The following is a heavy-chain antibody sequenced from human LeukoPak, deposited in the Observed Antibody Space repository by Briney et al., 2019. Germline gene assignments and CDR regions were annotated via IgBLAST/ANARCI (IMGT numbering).Heavy chain of an antibody. CDR1: GFSLSRYW. D-gene: IGHD3-9*01. J-gene: IGHJ5*02. CDR2: IRQDGGQK. Sequence: GSLRLSCAASGFSLSRYWMTWVRQAPGKGLEWVANIRQDGGQKYYVDSVRGRFTISRDNAKNSLYLQMNSLSAEDTAVYYCAREGLTGYRYNWIDPWGQGTLVTVSS. CDR3: AREGLTGYRYNWIDP. V-gene: IGHV3-7*01.